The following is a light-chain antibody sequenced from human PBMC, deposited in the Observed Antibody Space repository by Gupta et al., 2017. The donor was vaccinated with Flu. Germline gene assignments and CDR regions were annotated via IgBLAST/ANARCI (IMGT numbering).Light chain of an antibody. V-gene: IGLV2-23*02. CDR1: SRDVGSYNL. J-gene: IGLJ2*01. Sequence: QAAMTTPSAVSRSPLQSITISCPGTSRDVGSYNLVSWYQQLPGKAPKLMIYEVSKRPSGVSDRFSGSKSGNSASLTISGLQAEDEADYYCCSYAGSISLIFGGGTRLTVL. CDR3: CSYAGSISLI. CDR2: EVS.